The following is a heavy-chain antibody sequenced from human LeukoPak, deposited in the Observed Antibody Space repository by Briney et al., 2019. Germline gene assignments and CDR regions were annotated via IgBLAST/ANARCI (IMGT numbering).Heavy chain of an antibody. CDR2: FSYSGST. Sequence: PSETLSLTCSVSGVSISTYYWIWIRQPPAKGLEWMGFFSYSGSTKYNPSLKSRVTMSADTSKNQFSLKLSSVTAADTAVYYCARMYSGTSYYFDYWGQGTLVTVSS. CDR1: GVSISTYY. J-gene: IGHJ4*02. D-gene: IGHD1-26*01. CDR3: ARMYSGTSYYFDY. V-gene: IGHV4-59*01.